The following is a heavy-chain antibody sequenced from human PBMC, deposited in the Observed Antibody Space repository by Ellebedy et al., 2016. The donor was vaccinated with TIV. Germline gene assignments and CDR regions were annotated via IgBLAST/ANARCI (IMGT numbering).Heavy chain of an antibody. CDR1: GYTFSAYD. V-gene: IGHV1-8*01. CDR3: ARITSSLLRERVRGVKGYDF. CDR2: MNPNNGDP. D-gene: IGHD3-10*01. Sequence: AASVKVSCKASGYTFSAYDIDWVRQAAGQGLEWMGWMNPNNGDPDYAQRFQGRVTMTRDTSTGTAYMELSSLKSEDTATYFCARITSSLLRERVRGVKGYDFWGQGTLVTVSS. J-gene: IGHJ4*02.